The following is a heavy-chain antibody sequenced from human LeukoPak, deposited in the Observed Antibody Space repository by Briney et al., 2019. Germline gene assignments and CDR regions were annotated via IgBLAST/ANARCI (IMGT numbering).Heavy chain of an antibody. CDR1: GFTFDDYA. Sequence: GRSLRLSCAASGFTFDDYAMHWVRQVPGKGLEWVSSISWNSDSKDYGDSVKGRFTISRDNAKNSLYLQMRSLRSKDTALYYCAKSNGAEEDDDDNGDYGFDSWGQGTLVTVSS. J-gene: IGHJ4*02. CDR3: AKSNGAEEDDDDNGDYGFDS. CDR2: ISWNSDSK. V-gene: IGHV3-9*01. D-gene: IGHD4-17*01.